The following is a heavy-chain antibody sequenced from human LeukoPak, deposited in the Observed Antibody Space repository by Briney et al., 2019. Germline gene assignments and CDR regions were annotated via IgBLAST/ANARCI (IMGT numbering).Heavy chain of an antibody. D-gene: IGHD3-10*01. J-gene: IGHJ6*02. CDR2: ISYDGSNK. Sequence: GGSLRLSCAASGFTFSSYGMHWVRQAPGKGLDWVASISYDGSNKYYADSVKCRFTISRDNSKNTLYLQMNSLRAEDTAVYYCAKDPAGSGSYGYYYYGMDAWGQGTTVTVSS. CDR1: GFTFSSYG. V-gene: IGHV3-30*18. CDR3: AKDPAGSGSYGYYYYGMDA.